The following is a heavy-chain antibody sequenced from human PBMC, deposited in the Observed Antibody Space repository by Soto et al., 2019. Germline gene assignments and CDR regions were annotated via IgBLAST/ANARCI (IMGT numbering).Heavy chain of an antibody. Sequence: QVQLVQSGAEVKKPGASVKVSCKASGYTFTSYAMHWVRQAPGQRLEWMGWINAGNGNTKYSQKFQGRVTITRDTSASTAYMELSSLRSEDTAVYYCVRVSGWYYFDYWGQGTLVTVSS. D-gene: IGHD6-19*01. CDR2: INAGNGNT. J-gene: IGHJ4*02. CDR1: GYTFTSYA. CDR3: VRVSGWYYFDY. V-gene: IGHV1-3*01.